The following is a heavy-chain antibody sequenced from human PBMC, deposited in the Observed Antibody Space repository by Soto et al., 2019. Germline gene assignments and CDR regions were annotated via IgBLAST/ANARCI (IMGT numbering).Heavy chain of an antibody. CDR3: ARIEEDYYFYGMDV. J-gene: IGHJ6*02. CDR2: TSSSSSTI. Sequence: EVQLVESGGGLVQPGGSLRLSCAASGFTFSSYSMNWVRQAPGKGLEWVSYTSSSSSTIYYADSVKGRFTISIDNAKNSLYPQMNSLRDEDTAVYYCARIEEDYYFYGMDVWGRGTTVTVSS. CDR1: GFTFSSYS. V-gene: IGHV3-48*02.